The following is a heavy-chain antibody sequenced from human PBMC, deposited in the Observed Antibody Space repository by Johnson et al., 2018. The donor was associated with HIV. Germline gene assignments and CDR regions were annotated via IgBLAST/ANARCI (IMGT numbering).Heavy chain of an antibody. CDR3: AKPSTESAFDS. CDR1: GFTFSSYA. V-gene: IGHV3-30*18. D-gene: IGHD1-1*01. Sequence: QVQLVESGGGVVQPGRSLRLSCAASGFTFSSYAMHWVRQAPGKGLEWVAVISYDGSNKYYADSVKGRFTISRDNSKNTLYLQMNSLRAEDTAVYYCAKPSTESAFDSWGQGTMVTVSS. J-gene: IGHJ3*02. CDR2: ISYDGSNK.